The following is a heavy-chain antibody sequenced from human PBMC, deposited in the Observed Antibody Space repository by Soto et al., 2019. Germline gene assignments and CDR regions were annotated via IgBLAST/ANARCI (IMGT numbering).Heavy chain of an antibody. Sequence: PSETLSLTCAVSGGSISSGGYFWSWIRQPPGKGLEWIGYIYYSGSTYYNPSLKSRVTISVDTSKNQFSLKLSSVTAADTAVYYCATIPATTILTDYWGQGTLVTVSS. CDR3: ATIPATTILTDY. CDR2: IYYSGST. V-gene: IGHV4-31*11. CDR1: GGSISSGGYF. D-gene: IGHD2-2*02. J-gene: IGHJ4*02.